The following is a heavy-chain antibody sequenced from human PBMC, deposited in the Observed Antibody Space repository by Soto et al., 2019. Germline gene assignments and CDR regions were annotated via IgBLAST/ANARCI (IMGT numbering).Heavy chain of an antibody. CDR1: GGSVTRDNYY. V-gene: IGHV4-31*03. Sequence: QVQLRESGPGLVKPSETLSLSCTVSGGSVTRDNYYWSWVRLHPGTGLEWIGYIYFNGRTYYSPSLKPRVTTSPDTYKNQVFLKMISVTPADTAVYFCAIGTSGANPMMMILDYWGPGSLVTVSS. D-gene: IGHD3-22*01. CDR3: AIGTSGANPMMMILDY. J-gene: IGHJ4*02. CDR2: IYFNGRT.